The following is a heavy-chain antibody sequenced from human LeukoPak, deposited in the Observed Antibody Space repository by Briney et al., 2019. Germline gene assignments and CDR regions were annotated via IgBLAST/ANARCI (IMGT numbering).Heavy chain of an antibody. V-gene: IGHV3-33*01. CDR1: GFTFSSYG. Sequence: GRSLRLSCAASGFTFSSYGMHWVRQAPGEGLEWVAVIWYDGSNKYYADSVKGRFTISRDNSKNTLYLQMNSLRAEDTAVYYCARDPEITMIVASLDWYFDLWGRGTLVTVSS. D-gene: IGHD3-22*01. J-gene: IGHJ2*01. CDR2: IWYDGSNK. CDR3: ARDPEITMIVASLDWYFDL.